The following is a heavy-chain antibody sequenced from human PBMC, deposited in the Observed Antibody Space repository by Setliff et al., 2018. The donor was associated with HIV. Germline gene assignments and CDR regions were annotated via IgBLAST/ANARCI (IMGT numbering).Heavy chain of an antibody. V-gene: IGHV1-2*02. CDR2: CNPKRGDS. Sequence: GASVKVSCKASGYRFIDYYMHWLRQAPGQGLEWVGGCNPKRGDSFYAQKFQGRVIMTRDTSITTAYMELSSLGSDDTAVYYCATDDYGGDSFDNWGQGTLVTASS. CDR3: ATDDYGGDSFDN. D-gene: IGHD4-17*01. J-gene: IGHJ4*02. CDR1: GYRFIDYY.